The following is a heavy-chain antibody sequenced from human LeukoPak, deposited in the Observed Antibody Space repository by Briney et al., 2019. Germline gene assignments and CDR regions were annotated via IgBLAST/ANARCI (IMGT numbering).Heavy chain of an antibody. Sequence: PGGSLRLSCAASGFTFDDYAMHWVRQAPGKGLEWVSGIDWNSGIVAYADSVQGRFTISRDNAKNSLYLQMNSLRAEDTAVYYCARTGYDPVAPFDYWGQGTLVTVSS. CDR1: GFTFDDYA. J-gene: IGHJ4*02. V-gene: IGHV3-9*01. D-gene: IGHD6-19*01. CDR3: ARTGYDPVAPFDY. CDR2: IDWNSGIV.